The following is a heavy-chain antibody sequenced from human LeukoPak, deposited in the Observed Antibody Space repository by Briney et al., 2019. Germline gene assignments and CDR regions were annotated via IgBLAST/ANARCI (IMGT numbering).Heavy chain of an antibody. CDR3: ARGAYYYDSSGYDE. D-gene: IGHD3-22*01. J-gene: IGHJ4*02. CDR1: GGTFSSYA. CDR2: IIPIFGTA. V-gene: IGHV1-69*13. Sequence: SVKVSCKASGGTFSSYAISWVRQAPGQGLEWMGGIIPIFGTANYAQKFQGRVTITADESTSTAYMELSSLRSEDTAVYYCARGAYYYDSSGYDEWGQGTLVTVSS.